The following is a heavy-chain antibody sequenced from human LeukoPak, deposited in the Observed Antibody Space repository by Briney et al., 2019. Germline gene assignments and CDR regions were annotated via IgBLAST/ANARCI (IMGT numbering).Heavy chain of an antibody. CDR3: ARGSMVRGVIILSSPFFDY. CDR2: IYYSGST. CDR1: GGSISSYY. Sequence: SETLSLTCTVSGGSISSYYWGWIRQPPGKGLEWIGYIYYSGSTNYNPSLKSRVTISVDTSKNRFSLKLSSVTAADTAVYYCARGSMVRGVIILSSPFFDYWGQGTLVTVSS. V-gene: IGHV4-59*01. J-gene: IGHJ4*02. D-gene: IGHD3-10*01.